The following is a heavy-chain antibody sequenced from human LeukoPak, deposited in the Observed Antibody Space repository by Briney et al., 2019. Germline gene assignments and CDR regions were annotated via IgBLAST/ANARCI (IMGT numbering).Heavy chain of an antibody. J-gene: IGHJ5*02. CDR2: INTYIGKT. CDR3: ARHRYFDWLVHT. D-gene: IGHD3-9*01. V-gene: IGHV1-18*01. CDR1: GGTFSSYA. Sequence: GASVKVSCKASGGTFSSYAINWVRQAPGQGLEWMGWINTYIGKTNYAQKFQGRVTMTTDTSTSTAYMELRSLRSDDTAVYYCARHRYFDWLVHTWGQGTLVTVSS.